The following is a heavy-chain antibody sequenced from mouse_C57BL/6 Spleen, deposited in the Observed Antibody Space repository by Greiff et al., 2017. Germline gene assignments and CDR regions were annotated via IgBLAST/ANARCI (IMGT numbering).Heavy chain of an antibody. CDR3: ARRYGSIYWYFAV. CDR1: GFTFTDSY. Sequence: EVKVVESGGGLVQPGGSLSLSCAASGFTFTDSYMSWVRQPPGKALEWLGFISHKANGYTTEYSSSVKGRFTISRDNSQSILYLQMNALRAEDSATYYCARRYGSIYWYFAVWGKGTTGTVSS. CDR2: ISHKANGYTT. D-gene: IGHD1-1*01. V-gene: IGHV7-3*01. J-gene: IGHJ1*03.